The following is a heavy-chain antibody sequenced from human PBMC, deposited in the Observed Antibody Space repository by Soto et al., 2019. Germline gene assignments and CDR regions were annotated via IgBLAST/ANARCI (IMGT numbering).Heavy chain of an antibody. D-gene: IGHD2-2*01. J-gene: IGHJ6*03. CDR3: ARGLGYCSSTSCYADYYYYMDV. CDR1: GFTFSSYA. V-gene: IGHV3-53*04. Sequence: GGSLRLSCAASGFTFSSYAMSWVRQAPGKGLEWVSVIYSSGSTYYADSVKGRFTISRHNSKNTLYLQMNSLRAEDTAVYYCARGLGYCSSTSCYADYYYYMDVWGKGTTVTVSS. CDR2: IYSSGST.